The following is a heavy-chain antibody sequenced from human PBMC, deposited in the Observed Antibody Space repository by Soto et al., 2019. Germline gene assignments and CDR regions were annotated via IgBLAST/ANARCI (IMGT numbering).Heavy chain of an antibody. J-gene: IGHJ5*02. CDR2: MNPNSGNT. CDR3: ARLGDFWSGYPNWFDP. D-gene: IGHD3-3*01. Sequence: ASVKVSCKASGYTFTSYDINWVRQATGQGLEWMGWMNPNSGNTGYAQKFQGRATMTRNTSISTAYMELSSLRSEDTAVYYCARLGDFWSGYPNWFDPWGQGTLVTVSS. V-gene: IGHV1-8*01. CDR1: GYTFTSYD.